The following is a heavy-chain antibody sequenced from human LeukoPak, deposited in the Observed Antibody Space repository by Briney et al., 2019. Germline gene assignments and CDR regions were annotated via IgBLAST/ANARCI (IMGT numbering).Heavy chain of an antibody. Sequence: ASVKVSCKASGGTFSSYAISWVRQAPGQGLEWMGWMNPNSGNTGYAQKFQGRVTMTRNTSISTAYMELSSLRSEDTAVYYCARAHTDYHILTGYYEFDYWGQGTLVTASS. V-gene: IGHV1-8*02. CDR3: ARAHTDYHILTGYYEFDY. CDR1: GGTFSSYA. CDR2: MNPNSGNT. D-gene: IGHD3-9*01. J-gene: IGHJ4*02.